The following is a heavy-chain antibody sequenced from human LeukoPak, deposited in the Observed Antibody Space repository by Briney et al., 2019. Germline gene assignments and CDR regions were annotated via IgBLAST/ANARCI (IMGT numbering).Heavy chain of an antibody. CDR1: GYSFTSYW. CDR3: ARHRSGSGSYYEDGDWFDP. Sequence: GESLKISCKGSGYSFTSYWISWVRQVPGKGLEWMGRIDPSDSYTNYSPSFQGHVTISADKSISTAYLQWSSLKASDTAMYYCARHRSGSGSYYEDGDWFDPWGQGTLVTVSS. D-gene: IGHD3-10*01. CDR2: IDPSDSYT. J-gene: IGHJ5*02. V-gene: IGHV5-10-1*01.